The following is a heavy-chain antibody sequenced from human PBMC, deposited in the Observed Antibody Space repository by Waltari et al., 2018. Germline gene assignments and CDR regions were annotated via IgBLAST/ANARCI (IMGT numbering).Heavy chain of an antibody. D-gene: IGHD3-16*02. V-gene: IGHV4-39*07. CDR1: GGSISSSSYY. J-gene: IGHJ3*02. CDR2: IYYSGST. Sequence: QLQLQESGPGLVKPSETLSLTCTVSGGSISSSSYYWGWIRQPPGKGLEWIGSIYYSGSTYYNPSLKSRVTISVDTSKNQFSLKLSSVTAADTAVYYCGRIRSTRRSGAFDIWGQGTMVTVSS. CDR3: GRIRSTRRSGAFDI.